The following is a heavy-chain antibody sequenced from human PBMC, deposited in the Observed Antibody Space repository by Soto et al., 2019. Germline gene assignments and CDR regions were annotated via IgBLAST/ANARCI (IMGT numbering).Heavy chain of an antibody. J-gene: IGHJ4*02. V-gene: IGHV1-46*02. CDR1: GYTFNRYH. Sequence: GASVKVSCKASGYTFNRYHMHWVRQAPGQGLEWMGIINPSAGTTSYAQKFQGRVTLTRDTSTSTVYMELSSLKSEDTAVYYCARDQEGSAYEPHFDYWGQGSLVTVSS. D-gene: IGHD5-12*01. CDR3: ARDQEGSAYEPHFDY. CDR2: INPSAGTT.